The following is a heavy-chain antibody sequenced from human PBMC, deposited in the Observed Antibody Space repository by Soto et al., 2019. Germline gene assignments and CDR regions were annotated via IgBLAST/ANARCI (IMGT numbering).Heavy chain of an antibody. CDR3: ARGRYSSSWYYYYGMDV. D-gene: IGHD6-13*01. CDR1: GYTFTSYD. V-gene: IGHV1-8*01. J-gene: IGHJ6*02. Sequence: XSVKVSCKASGYTFTSYDINWVRQATGQGLEWMGWMNPNSGNTGYAQKFQGRVTMTRNTSISTAYMELSSLRSEDTAVYYCARGRYSSSWYYYYGMDVWGQGTTVTVSS. CDR2: MNPNSGNT.